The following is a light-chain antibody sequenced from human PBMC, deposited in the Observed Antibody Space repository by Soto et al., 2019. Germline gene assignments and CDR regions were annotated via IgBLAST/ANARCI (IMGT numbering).Light chain of an antibody. CDR3: SSYTSTMTNV. Sequence: QSALTQPASVSGSPGQSITISCTGTSSDVGGFNSVSWYQLRPGTAPKLILYDVVDRPSGVSYRFSGSKSGNTASLTISGLQAADDADYCCSSYTSTMTNVFGSGTKLTVL. J-gene: IGLJ1*01. CDR2: DVV. V-gene: IGLV2-14*03. CDR1: SSDVGGFNS.